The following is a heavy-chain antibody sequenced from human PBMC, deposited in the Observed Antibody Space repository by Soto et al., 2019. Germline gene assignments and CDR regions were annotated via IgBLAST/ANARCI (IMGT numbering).Heavy chain of an antibody. Sequence: SETLSLTCTVSGGSISSYYWSWIRQPPGKGLEWIGYIHHSGSTNYNPSLKSRVTISVDTSKNQFSLKLSSVTAADTAVYFCDREGWAGAPEWLDPSGKGTMVTVAS. CDR1: GGSISSYY. V-gene: IGHV4-59*01. J-gene: IGHJ5*02. CDR2: IHHSGST. CDR3: DREGWAGAPEWLDP. D-gene: IGHD1-26*01.